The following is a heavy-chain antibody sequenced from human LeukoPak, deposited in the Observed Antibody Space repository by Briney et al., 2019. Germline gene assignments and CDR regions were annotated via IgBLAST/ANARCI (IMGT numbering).Heavy chain of an antibody. V-gene: IGHV3-30*04. Sequence: GRSLRLSCAASGFTFSSYAMHWVRQAPGKGLEWVAVISYDGSNKYYADSVKGRFTISRDNSKNTLYLQMNSLRAEDTAVYYCAKEPSYSSGWYPWFDPWGQGTLVTVSS. CDR1: GFTFSSYA. CDR2: ISYDGSNK. CDR3: AKEPSYSSGWYPWFDP. J-gene: IGHJ5*02. D-gene: IGHD6-19*01.